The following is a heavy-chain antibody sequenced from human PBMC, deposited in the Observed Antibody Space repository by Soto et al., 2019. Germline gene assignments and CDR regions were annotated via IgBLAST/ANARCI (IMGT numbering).Heavy chain of an antibody. J-gene: IGHJ4*02. Sequence: PGGSLRLSCAASGSTFSSYSMNWVRQAPGKGLEWVSYISSSSTIYYADSVKGRFTISRDNAKNSLYLQMNSLRAEDTAVYYCARDFSMVVVAPGYWGQGTLVTVSS. D-gene: IGHD3-22*01. V-gene: IGHV3-48*01. CDR3: ARDFSMVVVAPGY. CDR1: GSTFSSYS. CDR2: ISSSSTI.